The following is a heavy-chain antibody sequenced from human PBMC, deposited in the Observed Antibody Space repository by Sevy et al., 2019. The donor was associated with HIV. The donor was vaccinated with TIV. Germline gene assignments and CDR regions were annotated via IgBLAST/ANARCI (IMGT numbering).Heavy chain of an antibody. CDR2: ISYDGSKK. Sequence: GGSLRLSCAASGFTFSSYAMHWVRQAPAKGLEWVGYISYDGSKKFYADSVRGRFTISRDSSGNTLFLQMNSLRAEDTAVYYCARDNENYYDSRGYHYLFDYWGQGTLDTVSS. V-gene: IGHV3-30-3*01. D-gene: IGHD3-22*01. J-gene: IGHJ4*02. CDR1: GFTFSSYA. CDR3: ARDNENYYDSRGYHYLFDY.